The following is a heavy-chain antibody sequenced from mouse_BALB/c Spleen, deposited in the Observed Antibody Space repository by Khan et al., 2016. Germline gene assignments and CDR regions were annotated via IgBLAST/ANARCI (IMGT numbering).Heavy chain of an antibody. J-gene: IGHJ3*01. CDR2: IDPANGNT. CDR1: GFNIKDTY. V-gene: IGHV14-3*02. Sequence: VQLKESGAELVKPGASVKLSCTASGFNIKDTYMHWVKQRPEQGLEWIGRIDPANGNTKYDPKFQGKATIKADTSSNTASLQLSSLPSEDTAVYYCARSPYDYDVGFAYWGQGTLVTVSA. CDR3: ARSPYDYDVGFAY. D-gene: IGHD2-4*01.